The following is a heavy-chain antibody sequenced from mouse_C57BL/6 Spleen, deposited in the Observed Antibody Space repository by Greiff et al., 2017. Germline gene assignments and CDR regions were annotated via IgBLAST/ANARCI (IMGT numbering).Heavy chain of an antibody. D-gene: IGHD3-2*02. CDR1: GFTFSSYD. CDR3: ARKDSSGYADFDY. CDR2: ISSGGSYT. Sequence: EVMLVESGGDLVKPGGSLKLSCAASGFTFSSYDMSWVRQTPDKRLEWVATISSGGSYTYYPDSVKGRFTISRDNAKNNLYLQMSSLKSEDTARYYCARKDSSGYADFDYWGQGTTLTVSS. V-gene: IGHV5-6*01. J-gene: IGHJ2*01.